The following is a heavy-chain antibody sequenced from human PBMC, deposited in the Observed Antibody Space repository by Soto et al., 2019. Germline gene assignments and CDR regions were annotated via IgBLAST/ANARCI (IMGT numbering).Heavy chain of an antibody. Sequence: SVKVSCKASGFTFTSSAVQWVRQARGQRLEWIGWIVVGSGNTNYAQKFQERVTITRDMSTSTAYMEPSSLRSEDTAVYYCAATFGHYYDSSGYYYYFDYWGQGTLVTVSS. CDR1: GFTFTSSA. J-gene: IGHJ4*02. V-gene: IGHV1-58*01. CDR3: AATFGHYYDSSGYYYYFDY. CDR2: IVVGSGNT. D-gene: IGHD3-22*01.